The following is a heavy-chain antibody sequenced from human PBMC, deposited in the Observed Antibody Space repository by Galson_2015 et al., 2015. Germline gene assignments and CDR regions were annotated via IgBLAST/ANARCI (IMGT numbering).Heavy chain of an antibody. Sequence: SVKVSCKASGGTFRKNAFSWVRQAPGQGLEWVGGIIPLLLTPKFAQKFQGRVTISAEESTRTVFLELSSLRSDDTALYFCARSRGVDYGDFKRDDWGQGTQIIVSS. D-gene: IGHD4-17*01. CDR3: ARSRGVDYGDFKRDD. CDR2: IIPLLLTP. V-gene: IGHV1-69*13. J-gene: IGHJ4*02. CDR1: GGTFRKNA.